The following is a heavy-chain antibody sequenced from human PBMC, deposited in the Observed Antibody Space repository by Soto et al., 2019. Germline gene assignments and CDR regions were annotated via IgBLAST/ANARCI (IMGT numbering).Heavy chain of an antibody. D-gene: IGHD4-17*01. J-gene: IGHJ4*02. CDR1: GYTFTGFH. CDR3: ARDYGGNEFDY. Sequence: GASVKVSCKASGYTFTGFHIHWVRQAPGQGLEWMGWINPNGGGRNYAQKFQGWVTMTRDTSISTAYMELSRLKSDDTAVYYCARDYGGNEFDYWGQGTLVTVSS. V-gene: IGHV1-2*04. CDR2: INPNGGGR.